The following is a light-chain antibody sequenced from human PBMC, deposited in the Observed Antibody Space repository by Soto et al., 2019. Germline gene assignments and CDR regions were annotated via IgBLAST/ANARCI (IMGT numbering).Light chain of an antibody. CDR2: AAS. J-gene: IGKJ5*01. CDR1: QSISSY. V-gene: IGKV1-39*01. CDR3: QQYENLPT. Sequence: DIQMTQSPSSLSSSLGDRVTITFRASQSISSYLNWYQQKPGKAPKLLIYAASSLQSGVPSRFSGSGSGTEFTLTISSLQPEDIATYYCQQYENLPTFGQGTRLEIK.